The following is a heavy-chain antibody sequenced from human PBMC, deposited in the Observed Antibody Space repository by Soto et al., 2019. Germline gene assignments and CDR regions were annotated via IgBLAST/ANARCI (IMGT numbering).Heavy chain of an antibody. Sequence: QFRLWHSGAEVKKPGSSLRVSGKAPGATFTSYTFSWWRQAPGQGLEWMGRIIPILGIANYAQKFQGRVTITADKSTSTAYMELSSLRSEDTAVYYCARDRWLNYWGQGTLVTVSS. CDR3: ARDRWLNY. J-gene: IGHJ4*02. V-gene: IGHV1-69*04. CDR1: GATFTSYT. CDR2: IIPILGIA. D-gene: IGHD6-19*01.